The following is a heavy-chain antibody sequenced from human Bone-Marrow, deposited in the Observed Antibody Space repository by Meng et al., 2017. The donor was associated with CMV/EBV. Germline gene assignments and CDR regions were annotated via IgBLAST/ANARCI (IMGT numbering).Heavy chain of an antibody. V-gene: IGHV3-23*01. CDR2: ISPSGDYT. J-gene: IGHJ4*02. CDR3: VTDNVPLTDKRLDY. Sequence: GESLKISCAASGFTFSNAWMSWVRQAPGKRLERVSYISPSGDYTLYTGSVRGRFSISRDNSKNTVFLQMSSLTVEDTATYFCVTDNVPLTDKRLDYWGQGTLVTVSS. D-gene: IGHD2-8*01. CDR1: GFTFSNAW.